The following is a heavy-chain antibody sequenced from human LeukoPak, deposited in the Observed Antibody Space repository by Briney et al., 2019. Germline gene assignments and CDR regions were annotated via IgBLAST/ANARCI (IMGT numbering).Heavy chain of an antibody. CDR1: GGSFSGYY. Sequence: PSETLSLTCAVYGGSFSGYYWSWIRQPPGKGLEWIGEINHSGSTNYNPSLKSRVTISVETSKNQFSLKLSSVTAADTAVYYCARGPYCTNGVCYKGFDYWGQGTLVTVSS. V-gene: IGHV4-34*01. J-gene: IGHJ4*02. CDR3: ARGPYCTNGVCYKGFDY. D-gene: IGHD2-8*01. CDR2: INHSGST.